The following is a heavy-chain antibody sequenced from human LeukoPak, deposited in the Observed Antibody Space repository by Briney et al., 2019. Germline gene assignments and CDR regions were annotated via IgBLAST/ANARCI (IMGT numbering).Heavy chain of an antibody. CDR2: IKQDGSEK. Sequence: GGSLRLSCAVSGFTFSSYWMSWVRQAPGKGLEWVANIKQDGSEKYYVDSVKGRFTISRDNAKNSLYLQMNSLRAEDTAVYYCATDGVSRYFDLLTPPPHDAFDIWGQGTMVTVSS. D-gene: IGHD3-9*01. CDR1: GFTFSSYW. CDR3: ATDGVSRYFDLLTPPPHDAFDI. J-gene: IGHJ3*02. V-gene: IGHV3-7*01.